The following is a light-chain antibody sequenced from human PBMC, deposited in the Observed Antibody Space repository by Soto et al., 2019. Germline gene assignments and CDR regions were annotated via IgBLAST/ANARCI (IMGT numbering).Light chain of an antibody. CDR3: GADHGSGSNFVWV. CDR1: SGYSNYK. Sequence: QAVLTQPPSVSASLGASVTLTCTLSSGYSNYKVDWYQQRPGKGPRFVMRVGTGGIVGSKGDGIPDRFSVLGSGLNRYLTIKNIQEEDGRDYHCGADHGSGSNFVWVFRGGTKLTVL. J-gene: IGLJ3*02. V-gene: IGLV9-49*01. CDR2: VGTGGIVG.